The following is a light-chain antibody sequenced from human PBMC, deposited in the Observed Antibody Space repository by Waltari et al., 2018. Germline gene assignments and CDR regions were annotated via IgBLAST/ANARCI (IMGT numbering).Light chain of an antibody. CDR2: SVV. Sequence: IHFTPSPSSLSASVGDRVTITCRASQGIGSYLAWYRQKPGKAPELLIYSVVTLQSGVPSRFSGSGSGTDFTLTISSLEPEDFATYYCQQLETFGGGTKVEIK. CDR3: QQLET. V-gene: IGKV1-9*01. J-gene: IGKJ4*01. CDR1: QGIGSY.